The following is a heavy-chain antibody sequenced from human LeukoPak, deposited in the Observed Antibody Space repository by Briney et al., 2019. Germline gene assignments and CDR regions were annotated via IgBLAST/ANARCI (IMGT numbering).Heavy chain of an antibody. J-gene: IGHJ4*02. D-gene: IGHD1-26*01. CDR2: IKRDGSGE. CDR1: GFIFNSRW. Sequence: GGSLRLSCAASGFIFNSRWMSWVRQPPGEGLEWVANIKRDGSGEYYLDSVKGRFTISRDNAKNSLCLQMNSLRAEDTAVYYCASLLGDKTIFDYWGQGTLVTVSS. V-gene: IGHV3-7*01. CDR3: ASLLGDKTIFDY.